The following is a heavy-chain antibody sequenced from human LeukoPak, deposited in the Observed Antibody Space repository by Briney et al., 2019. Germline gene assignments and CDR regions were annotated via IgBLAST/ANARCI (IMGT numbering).Heavy chain of an antibody. D-gene: IGHD2-2*01. CDR2: IYSGCST. J-gene: IGHJ4*02. V-gene: IGHV3-53*04. Sequence: GSLRLSFAASGFPFSSHWMHWVRPAPGKGLGWVSVIYSGCSTYYADSVKGRFTISRHNSKNTLYLQMNSLRAEDTAVYYCAREGGYCSSTSCYVRDYWGQGTLVTVSS. CDR1: GFPFSSHW. CDR3: AREGGYCSSTSCYVRDY.